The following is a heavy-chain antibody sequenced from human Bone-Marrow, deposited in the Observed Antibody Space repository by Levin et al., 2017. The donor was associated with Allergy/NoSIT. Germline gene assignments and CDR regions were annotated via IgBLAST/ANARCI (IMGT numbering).Heavy chain of an antibody. D-gene: IGHD2-15*01. CDR3: ARDRYCSDNMCTYHFNY. J-gene: IGHJ4*02. CDR1: GYTFTAYY. CDR2: INPNNDDT. V-gene: IGHV1-2*06. Sequence: GESLKISCQASGYTFTAYYIHWVRQAPGQRPEWMGRINPNNDDTNYAQKFQGRVTMTSDTSITTAYMELSRLTSDDTAVYFCARDRYCSDNMCTYHFNYWGQGTLVAVSS.